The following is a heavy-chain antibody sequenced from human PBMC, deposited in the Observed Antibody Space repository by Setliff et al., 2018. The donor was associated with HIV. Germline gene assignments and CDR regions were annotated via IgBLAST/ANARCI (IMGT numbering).Heavy chain of an antibody. CDR3: TRDYAYDWNAVMDV. CDR2: ISYDGSKK. J-gene: IGHJ6*03. CDR1: GFTFSNYR. Sequence: GESLKISCAASGFTFSNYRMHWVRQAPGKGLEWVSLISYDGSKKYYADSVKGRFTISRDNAKNSLYLQINSLRAEDSAVYYCTRDYAYDWNAVMDVWGKGTTVTVSS. D-gene: IGHD1-20*01. V-gene: IGHV3-30*03.